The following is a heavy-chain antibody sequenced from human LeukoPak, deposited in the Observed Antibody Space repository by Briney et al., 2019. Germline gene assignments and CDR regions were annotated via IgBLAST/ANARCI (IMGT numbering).Heavy chain of an antibody. D-gene: IGHD3-3*01. V-gene: IGHV4-30-2*01. Sequence: SETLSLTCAVSGGSISSGGYSWSWIRQPPGKGLEWIGYIYHSGSTYYNPSLKSRVTISVDTSKNQFSLKLSSVTAADTAIYYCQSRFLEWLLDYWGQGTLVTVSS. CDR1: GGSISSGGYS. CDR2: IYHSGST. CDR3: QSRFLEWLLDY. J-gene: IGHJ4*02.